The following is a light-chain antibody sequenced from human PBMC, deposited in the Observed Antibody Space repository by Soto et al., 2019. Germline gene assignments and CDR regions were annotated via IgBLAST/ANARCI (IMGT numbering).Light chain of an antibody. J-gene: IGKJ1*01. Sequence: EIVMTQSPATLSVSPGERATLSCRASQSVSSNLAWYQQKPSQAPRLLIYGASTRATGIPARFSGSGTGTEFTLTISILQSEDFAVYYCQQYNNWPLTFGQGTKV. CDR3: QQYNNWPLT. CDR2: GAS. CDR1: QSVSSN. V-gene: IGKV3-15*01.